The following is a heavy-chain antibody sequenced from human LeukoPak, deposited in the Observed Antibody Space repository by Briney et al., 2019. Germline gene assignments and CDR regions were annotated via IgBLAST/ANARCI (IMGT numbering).Heavy chain of an antibody. CDR2: IRSKAYGGTT. CDR3: TRDEGLAWSDWFDP. V-gene: IGHV3-49*03. CDR1: GSTFGDYA. J-gene: IGHJ5*02. D-gene: IGHD6-13*01. Sequence: GGSLRLSCTASGSTFGDYAMSWFRQAPGKGLEWVGFIRSKAYGGTTEYAASVKGRFTISRDDSKSIAYLQMNSLKTEDTAVYYCTRDEGLAWSDWFDPWGQGTLVTVSS.